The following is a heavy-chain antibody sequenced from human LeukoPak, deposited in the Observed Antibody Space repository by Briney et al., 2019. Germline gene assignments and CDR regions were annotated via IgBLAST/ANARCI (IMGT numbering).Heavy chain of an antibody. CDR3: ARGAVASGWLVSDY. Sequence: GGSLRLSCAASGFTFNSYAMSWVRQAPGKGLEWVSAISGSGGSTYYADSVKGRFTISRDNSKNTLYLQMNSLRAEDTAVYYCARGAVASGWLVSDYWGQGTLVTVSS. D-gene: IGHD6-19*01. V-gene: IGHV3-23*01. CDR1: GFTFNSYA. J-gene: IGHJ4*02. CDR2: ISGSGGST.